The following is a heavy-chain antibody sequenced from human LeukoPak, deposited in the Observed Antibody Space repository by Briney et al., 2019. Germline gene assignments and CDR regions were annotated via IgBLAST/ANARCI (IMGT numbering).Heavy chain of an antibody. D-gene: IGHD5-12*01. CDR1: GGSFSGYY. Sequence: SETLSLTCAVYGGSFSGYYWSWLRQPPGKGLEWIGEINHSGSTNYNPSLKSRVTMSVDKSKNQFSLKLSSVTAADTAFYFCARAGGRDFHFDSWGQGTLVTVSS. CDR3: ARAGGRDFHFDS. CDR2: INHSGST. J-gene: IGHJ4*02. V-gene: IGHV4-34*01.